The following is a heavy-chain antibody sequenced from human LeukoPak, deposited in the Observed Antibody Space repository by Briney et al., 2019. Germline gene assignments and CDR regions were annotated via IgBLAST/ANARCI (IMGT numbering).Heavy chain of an antibody. D-gene: IGHD4-23*01. CDR3: ARAEYGGNSEVDC. CDR1: GFTFGGYA. CDR2: IRSKAFGGTT. V-gene: IGHV3-49*04. Sequence: GGSLTLSCTGSGFTFGGYAMSWVRQAPGKGLEWIGSIRSKAFGGTTDYAASVKGRFTISRDDSKSIAYLEMNSLETEDTGTYYCARAEYGGNSEVDCWGQGTLVTVSS. J-gene: IGHJ4*02.